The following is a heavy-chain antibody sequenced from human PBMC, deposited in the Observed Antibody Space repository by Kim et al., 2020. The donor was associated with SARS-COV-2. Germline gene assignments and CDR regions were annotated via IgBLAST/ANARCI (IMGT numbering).Heavy chain of an antibody. CDR1: GFTVSSNY. J-gene: IGHJ6*02. D-gene: IGHD3-10*01. CDR3: ARGDSAPAQMDV. V-gene: IGHV3-53*01. CDR2: IYGGGST. Sequence: GGSLRLSCAASGFTVSSNYMSWVRQAPGKGLEWVSVIYGGGSTYYADSVKGRFTISRDNSKNTLYLQMNSLRAEDTAVYYCARGDSAPAQMDVWGQGTTVTVSS.